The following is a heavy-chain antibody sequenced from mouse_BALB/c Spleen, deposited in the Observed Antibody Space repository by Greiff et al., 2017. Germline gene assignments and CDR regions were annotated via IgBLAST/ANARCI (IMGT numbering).Heavy chain of an antibody. V-gene: IGHV1-77*01. CDR2: IYPGSGNT. Sequence: VQLKQSGAELARPGASVKLSCKASGYTFTDYYINWVKQRTGQGLEWIGEIYPGSGNTYYNEKFKGKATLTADKSSSTAYMQLSSLTSEDSAVYFCARRGTWFAYWGQGTLVTVSA. CDR1: GYTFTDYY. CDR3: ARRGTWFAY. J-gene: IGHJ3*01.